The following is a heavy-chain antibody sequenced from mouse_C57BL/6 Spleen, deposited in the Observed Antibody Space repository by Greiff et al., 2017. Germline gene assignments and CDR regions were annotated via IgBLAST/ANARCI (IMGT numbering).Heavy chain of an antibody. CDR2: INPNNGGT. V-gene: IGHV1-22*01. CDR1: GYTFTDYN. CDR3: ARDYGSSYAYYFDY. J-gene: IGHJ2*01. D-gene: IGHD1-1*01. Sequence: EVQLKESGPELVKPGASVKMSCKASGYTFTDYNMHWVKQSHGKSLEWIGYINPNNGGTSYNQKFKGKATLTVNKSSSTAYMELRSLTSEDSAVYYCARDYGSSYAYYFDYWGQGTTLTVSS.